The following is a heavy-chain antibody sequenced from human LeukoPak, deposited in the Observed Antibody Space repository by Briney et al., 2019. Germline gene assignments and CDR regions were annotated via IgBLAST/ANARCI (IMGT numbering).Heavy chain of an antibody. V-gene: IGHV3-7*01. D-gene: IGHD3-22*01. J-gene: IGHJ4*02. Sequence: GGSLRLSCAASGFTFSRYWMSWVRQAPGKGLEWVANIKQDGSEKYYVDSVKGRFTISRDNAKNSLYLQMNSLRAEDTAVYYCARDGADSPFDYWGQGTLVTVSS. CDR1: GFTFSRYW. CDR2: IKQDGSEK. CDR3: ARDGADSPFDY.